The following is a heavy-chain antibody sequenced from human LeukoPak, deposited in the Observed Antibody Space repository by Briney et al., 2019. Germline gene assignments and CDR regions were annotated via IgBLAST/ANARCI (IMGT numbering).Heavy chain of an antibody. D-gene: IGHD6-6*01. CDR1: GSTFSSYW. CDR3: ARSAARSPSVGKY. J-gene: IGHJ4*02. CDR2: IKQDGSEK. Sequence: GGSLRLSCAASGSTFSSYWMSWVRQAPGKGLEWVANIKQDGSEKYYVDSVKGRFTISRDNAKNSLYLQMNSLRAEDTAVYYCARSAARSPSVGKYWGQGTLVTVSS. V-gene: IGHV3-7*01.